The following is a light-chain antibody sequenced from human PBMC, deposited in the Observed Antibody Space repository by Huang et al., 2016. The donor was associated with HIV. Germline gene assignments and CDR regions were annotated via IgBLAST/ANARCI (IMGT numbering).Light chain of an antibody. J-gene: IGKJ2*01. CDR2: EVS. CDR1: QILLHSDGKTH. CDR3: MQTTQLPQT. V-gene: IGKV2D-29*01. Sequence: DIVLTQTPLPLSVTPGQPASISCKSTQILLHSDGKTHVYWYLQKPGQPPQLLIYEVSNRFSGVSDRFTGSGSGTDFTLKISRVEAEDVGVYYCMQTTQLPQTFGQGTKLEIK.